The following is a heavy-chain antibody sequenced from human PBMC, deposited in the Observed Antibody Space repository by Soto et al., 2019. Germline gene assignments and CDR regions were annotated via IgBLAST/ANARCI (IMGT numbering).Heavy chain of an antibody. CDR3: ARLPLLWFGGTDY. CDR1: GYSFTSYW. Sequence: GASLKISCKGSGYSFTSYWIGWVCQMPGKGLEWMGIIYPGDSDTRYSPSFQGQVTISADKSISTAYLQWSSLKASDTAMYYCARLPLLWFGGTDYWGQGTLVTVPQ. V-gene: IGHV5-51*01. CDR2: IYPGDSDT. D-gene: IGHD3-10*01. J-gene: IGHJ4*02.